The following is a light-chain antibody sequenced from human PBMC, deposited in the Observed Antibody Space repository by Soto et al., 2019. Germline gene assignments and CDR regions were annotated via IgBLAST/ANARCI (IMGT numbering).Light chain of an antibody. CDR1: SSDVGGYHY. V-gene: IGLV2-14*01. CDR2: DVS. J-gene: IGLJ2*01. CDR3: SSYTCSGTV. Sequence: QSALTQPASVSGSPGQSITISCTATSSDVGGYHYVSWYQQHPGKAPKLTIYDVSNRPSGVSYRFSGSKSGNSASLSISGLQAEDEADYYCSSYTCSGTVFGGGTKLTV.